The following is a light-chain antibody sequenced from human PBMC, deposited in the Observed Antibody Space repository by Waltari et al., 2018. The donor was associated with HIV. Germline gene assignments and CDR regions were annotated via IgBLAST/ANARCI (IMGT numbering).Light chain of an antibody. CDR3: LQDYNYPWT. Sequence: ATQMTQSPPSLSASVGDRVTITCRASQAIGNDLDWYQQKPGKAPKLLIYGASTLQSGVPSRFSGSGSGTDFTLTISRLQPEDFATYFCLQDYNYPWTFGQGTKVEIK. J-gene: IGKJ1*01. CDR1: QAIGND. V-gene: IGKV1-6*01. CDR2: GAS.